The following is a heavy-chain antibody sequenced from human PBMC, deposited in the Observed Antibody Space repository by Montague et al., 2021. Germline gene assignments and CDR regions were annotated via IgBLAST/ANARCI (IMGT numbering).Heavy chain of an antibody. CDR1: GDRVSSNDAT. CDR2: TYYRSKWYN. V-gene: IGHV6-1*01. D-gene: IGHD5-24*01. Sequence: CVISGDRVSSNDATWNWIRQSPSRGLEWLGRTYYRSKWYNEYAISVKSRITVNPDTSKNQFSLLLNSVTPEDTAVYYCARGWQKRFDPWGQGTLVTVSS. J-gene: IGHJ5*02. CDR3: ARGWQKRFDP.